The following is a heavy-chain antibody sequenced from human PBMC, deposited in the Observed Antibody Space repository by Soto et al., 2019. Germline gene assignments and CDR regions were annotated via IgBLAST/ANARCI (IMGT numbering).Heavy chain of an antibody. J-gene: IGHJ6*02. CDR3: AIVGYYYGMDV. CDR1: GGSISSGDYY. CDR2: IYYSGST. D-gene: IGHD2-21*01. V-gene: IGHV4-30-4*01. Sequence: PSETLSLTCTVSGGSISSGDYYWSWIRQPPGRGLEWIGYIYYSGSTYYNPSLKSRVTISVDTSKNQFSLKLSSVTAADTAVYYCAIVGYYYGMDVWGQGTTVTVSS.